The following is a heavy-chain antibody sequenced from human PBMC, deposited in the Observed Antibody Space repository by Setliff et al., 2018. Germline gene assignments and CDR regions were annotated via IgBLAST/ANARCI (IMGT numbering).Heavy chain of an antibody. Sequence: PSETLSLTCTVSGGSIRSYYWNWVRQAPGPGLEWVAYLWFDGTYKYYGDSVKGRFTISRDNAKNTLYLQMNSLRREDTAVYYCARTCSGSGGYAGVESWGQGTPVTVS. CDR3: ARTCSGSGGYAGVES. V-gene: IGHV3-30*02. CDR2: LWFDGTYK. D-gene: IGHD2-15*01. J-gene: IGHJ4*02. CDR1: GGSIRSYY.